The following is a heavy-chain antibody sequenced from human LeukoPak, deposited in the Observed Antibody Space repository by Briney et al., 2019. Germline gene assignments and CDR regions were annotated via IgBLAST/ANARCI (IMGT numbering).Heavy chain of an antibody. V-gene: IGHV4-34*01. CDR3: ARLDYGDYGGFVWYFDL. CDR1: GGSFSGYY. J-gene: IGHJ2*01. CDR2: INHSGST. Sequence: SETLSLTCAVYGGSFSGYYWSWIRQPPGKGLEWIGEINHSGSTNYNPSLKSRVTISVDTSKNQFSLKLSSVTAADTAVYYCARLDYGDYGGFVWYFDLWGRGTLVTVSS. D-gene: IGHD4-17*01.